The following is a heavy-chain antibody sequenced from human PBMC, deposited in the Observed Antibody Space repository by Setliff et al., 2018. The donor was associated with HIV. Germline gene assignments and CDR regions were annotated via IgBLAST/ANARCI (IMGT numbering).Heavy chain of an antibody. V-gene: IGHV1-8*01. CDR1: GYTFSNYD. CDR2: MNPNSGNT. D-gene: IGHD4-4*01. CDR3: ARVATVSHPGDYFDY. J-gene: IGHJ4*02. Sequence: ASVKVSCKASGYTFSNYDINWVRPATGQGFEWVGWMNPNSGNTGYAQKFQGRVTLTRNTSISTAYMELSSLRSEDTAVYSCARVATVSHPGDYFDYWGQGTLVTVSS.